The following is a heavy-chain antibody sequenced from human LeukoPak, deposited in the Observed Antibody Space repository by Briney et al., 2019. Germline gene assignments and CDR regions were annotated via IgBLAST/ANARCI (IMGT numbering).Heavy chain of an antibody. CDR2: IKQDGSEK. CDR1: GVTFSSYW. D-gene: IGHD1-14*01. V-gene: IGHV3-7*01. Sequence: GGSLRLSCAASGVTFSSYWMHWVRQAPGKGLEWVANIKQDGSEKYYVDSVKGRFTISRDNAKNSLYLQMNSLRAEDTAVYYCSRNYYYYYMDVWGKGTTVTVSS. J-gene: IGHJ6*03. CDR3: SRNYYYYYMDV.